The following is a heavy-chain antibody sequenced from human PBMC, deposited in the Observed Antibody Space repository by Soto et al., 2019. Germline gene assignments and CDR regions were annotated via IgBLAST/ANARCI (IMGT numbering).Heavy chain of an antibody. CDR1: GYTFTSYD. V-gene: IGHV1-8*01. CDR2: MNPNSGNT. CDR3: ARGKRLRRIYYYYMDV. Sequence: GASVKVSRKASGYTFTSYDINWVRQATGQGLEWMGWMNPNSGNTGYAQKFQGRVTMTRNTSISTAYMELSSLRSEDTAVYYCARGKRLRRIYYYYMDVWGKGTTVTVSS. J-gene: IGHJ6*03. D-gene: IGHD4-17*01.